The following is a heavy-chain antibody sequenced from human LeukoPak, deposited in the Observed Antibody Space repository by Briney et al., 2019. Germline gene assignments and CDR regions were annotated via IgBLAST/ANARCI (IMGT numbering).Heavy chain of an antibody. Sequence: GGSLRLSCAASGFTFSSYEMNWVRQAPGKGLEWVSYISSSGSTIYYADSVKGRLTISRDNAKNSLYLQMNSLSSEDTAVYYCARDSSSWRDAFDIWGQGTMVTVSS. V-gene: IGHV3-48*03. J-gene: IGHJ3*02. CDR2: ISSSGSTI. D-gene: IGHD6-13*01. CDR3: ARDSSSWRDAFDI. CDR1: GFTFSSYE.